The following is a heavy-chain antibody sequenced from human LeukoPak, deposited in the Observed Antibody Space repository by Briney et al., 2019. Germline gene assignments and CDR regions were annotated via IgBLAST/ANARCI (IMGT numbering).Heavy chain of an antibody. V-gene: IGHV3-23*01. Sequence: GGSLRLSCATSGFPFSDFSMSWVRQAPGKGLEWISTTNSGGTSTYYAESVKGRFTISRDNSKNTLYLQMSSLRVEDTAVYYCAKQPYARSLGEGGPGTLVSVSS. D-gene: IGHD2-8*01. CDR3: AKQPYARSLGE. CDR1: GFPFSDFS. CDR2: TNSGGTST. J-gene: IGHJ4*01.